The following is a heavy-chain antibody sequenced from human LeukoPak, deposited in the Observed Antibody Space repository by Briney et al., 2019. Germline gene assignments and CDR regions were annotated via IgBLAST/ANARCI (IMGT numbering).Heavy chain of an antibody. V-gene: IGHV1-69*04. D-gene: IGHD2-2*02. J-gene: IGHJ6*02. CDR2: IIPIFGIA. Sequence: GASVKVSCKASGGTFSSYAISWVRQASGQGLEWMGRIIPIFGIANYAQKFQGRVTITADKSTSTAYMELSSLGSEDTAVYYCARDAGGCSSTSCYNYYYYGMDVWGQGTTVTVSS. CDR1: GGTFSSYA. CDR3: ARDAGGCSSTSCYNYYYYGMDV.